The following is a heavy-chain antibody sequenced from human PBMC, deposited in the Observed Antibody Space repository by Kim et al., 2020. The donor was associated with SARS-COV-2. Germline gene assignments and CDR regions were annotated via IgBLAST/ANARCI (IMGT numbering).Heavy chain of an antibody. J-gene: IGHJ6*02. V-gene: IGHV3-11*01. D-gene: IGHD6-6*01. Sequence: GRFTISRDNAKNSLYLEMNSLRAEDTAVYYCARVIAARPDVLVGYYGMDVWGQGTTVTVSS. CDR3: ARVIAARPDVLVGYYGMDV.